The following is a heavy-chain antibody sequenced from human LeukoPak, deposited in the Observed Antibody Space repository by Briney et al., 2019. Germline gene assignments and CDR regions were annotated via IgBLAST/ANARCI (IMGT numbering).Heavy chain of an antibody. CDR3: ARENHDYYYYMDV. CDR1: GYSISSGYF. CDR2: IYHSGST. Sequence: SETLSLTCTVSGYSISSGYFWGWIRQPPGRGLEWIGSIYHSGSTSYNPSLKSRLTISVDTSKNQFSLKLSSVTAADTAVYYCARENHDYYYYMDVWGKGTTVTISS. D-gene: IGHD1-14*01. V-gene: IGHV4-38-2*02. J-gene: IGHJ6*03.